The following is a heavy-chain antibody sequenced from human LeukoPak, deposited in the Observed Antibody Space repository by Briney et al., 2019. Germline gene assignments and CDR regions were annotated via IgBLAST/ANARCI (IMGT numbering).Heavy chain of an antibody. CDR2: ISAYNGNT. V-gene: IGHV1-18*01. J-gene: IGHJ4*02. CDR1: GYTFTSYG. Sequence: GASVKVSCKASGYTFTSYGISWVRQAPGQGLEWMGWISAYNGNTNYAQKLQGRVTMTRNTSISTAYMELSSLRSEDTAVYYCARGRLRGVIKDWGYWGQGTLVTVSS. CDR3: ARGRLRGVIKDWGY. D-gene: IGHD3-10*01.